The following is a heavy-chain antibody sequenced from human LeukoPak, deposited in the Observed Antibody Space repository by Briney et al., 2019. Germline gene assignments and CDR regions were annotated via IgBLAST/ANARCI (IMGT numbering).Heavy chain of an antibody. J-gene: IGHJ6*03. Sequence: ASVKVSCKASGYTFTGYYMHCVRQAPGQGLEWMEWINPNSGGTNYAQKFQGRVTMTRDTSISTAYMELSRLRSDDTAVYYCARVHRFLGWSRYYMDVWGKGTTVTVSS. CDR1: GYTFTGYY. V-gene: IGHV1-2*02. D-gene: IGHD3-3*01. CDR2: INPNSGGT. CDR3: ARVHRFLGWSRYYMDV.